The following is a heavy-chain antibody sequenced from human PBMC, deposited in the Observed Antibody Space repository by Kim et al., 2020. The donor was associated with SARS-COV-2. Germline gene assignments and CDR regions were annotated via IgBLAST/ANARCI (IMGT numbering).Heavy chain of an antibody. V-gene: IGHV3-33*01. Sequence: GGSLRLSCAASGFTFSSYGMHWVRQAPGKGLXXVAVXXYDGSNKYYADSVKGRXXXPRXXXKNXLYLQMNGLRXXDTXXXYXXXDPXXXYWXXXTLVXVSS. CDR1: GFTFSSYG. J-gene: IGHJ4*02. CDR2: XXYDGSNK. CDR3: XXDPXXXY.